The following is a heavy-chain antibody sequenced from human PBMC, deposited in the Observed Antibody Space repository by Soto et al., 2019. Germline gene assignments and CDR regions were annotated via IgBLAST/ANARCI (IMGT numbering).Heavy chain of an antibody. D-gene: IGHD6-19*01. CDR3: ARAKYSSGWDIDY. J-gene: IGHJ4*02. CDR2: IYDSGST. Sequence: TSETLSLTCTVSGGSISSGNYCWSWIRQPPGKGLEWIGYIYDSGSTYYNPSLKSRVTISIDTSKNQFSLKLSSVTAADTAVYYCARAKYSSGWDIDYWGQETLVTVSS. V-gene: IGHV4-30-4*01. CDR1: GGSISSGNYC.